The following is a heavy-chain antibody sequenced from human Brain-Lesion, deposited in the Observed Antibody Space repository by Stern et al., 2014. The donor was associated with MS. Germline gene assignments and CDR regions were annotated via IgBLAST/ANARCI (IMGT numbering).Heavy chain of an antibody. D-gene: IGHD2-15*01. Sequence: VQLVESGGGLVQPGGSLRLSCAASGFTFSSYWMNWVRQATGKGLEWVANIKEDGSETYYVDSVKGRFTISRDNAKNSLYLQTNSLRAEDTAVYYCARGSDTWGQGTLVTVSS. V-gene: IGHV3-7*01. CDR1: GFTFSSYW. CDR2: IKEDGSET. J-gene: IGHJ5*02. CDR3: ARGSDT.